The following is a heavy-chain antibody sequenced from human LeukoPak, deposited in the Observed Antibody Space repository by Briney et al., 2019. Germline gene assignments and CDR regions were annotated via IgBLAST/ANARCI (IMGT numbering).Heavy chain of an antibody. CDR1: GGSISTTYNY. Sequence: PSETLSLTCTVSGGSISTTYNYWGWIRQPPGQGLEWIGSVYYSGTTDYNPSLKSRVTISVDTSKNQFSLKLRSATAADTAVYFCARGSLTMAGIVEYWGQGTLVTVSS. V-gene: IGHV4-39*07. CDR2: VYYSGTT. J-gene: IGHJ4*02. CDR3: ARGSLTMAGIVEY. D-gene: IGHD6-19*01.